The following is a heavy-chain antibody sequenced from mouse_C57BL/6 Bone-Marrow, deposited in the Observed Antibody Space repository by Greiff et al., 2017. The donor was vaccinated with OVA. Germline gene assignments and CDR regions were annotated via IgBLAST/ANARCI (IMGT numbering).Heavy chain of an antibody. V-gene: IGHV5-6*01. D-gene: IGHD1-2*01. CDR1: GFTFSSYG. Sequence: EVQLQESGGDLVKPGGSLKLSCAASGFTFSSYGMSWVRQTPDKRLEWVATISSGGSYTYYPDSVKGRVTISRDNAKNPRYLQMSGLKSEDTAMYDCASLISKRYFDVWGTGTTVTVSS. CDR3: ASLISKRYFDV. J-gene: IGHJ1*03. CDR2: ISSGGSYT.